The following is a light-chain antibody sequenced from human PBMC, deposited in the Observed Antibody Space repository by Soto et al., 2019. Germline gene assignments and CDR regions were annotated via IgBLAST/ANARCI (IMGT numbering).Light chain of an antibody. CDR2: ATS. V-gene: IGKV3-20*01. Sequence: EIVLTQSPGTLSLSPGEKATLSCRASQSINTRYSAWYQQKPGQPHRLLIYATSSRAPGIPDRFSGSGSGTDFTLTISRREPEDFAVYYCQQYDDSARYKFGQGTNLDIK. CDR1: QSINTRY. J-gene: IGKJ2*01. CDR3: QQYDDSARYK.